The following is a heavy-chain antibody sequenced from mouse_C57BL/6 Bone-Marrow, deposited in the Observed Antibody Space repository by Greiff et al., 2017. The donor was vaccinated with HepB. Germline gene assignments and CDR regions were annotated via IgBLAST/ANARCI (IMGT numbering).Heavy chain of an antibody. J-gene: IGHJ3*01. V-gene: IGHV14-3*01. D-gene: IGHD3-2*02. CDR1: GFNIKNTY. CDR3: AIDSSGYVRAWFAY. CDR2: IDPANGNT. Sequence: EVMLVESVAELVRPGASVKLSCTASGFNIKNTYMHWVKQRPEQGLEWIGRIDPANGNTKYAPKFQGKATITADTSSNTAYLQLSSLTSEDTAIYYCAIDSSGYVRAWFAYWGQGTLVTVSA.